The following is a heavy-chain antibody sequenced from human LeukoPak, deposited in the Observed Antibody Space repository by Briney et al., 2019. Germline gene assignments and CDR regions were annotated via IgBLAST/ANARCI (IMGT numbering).Heavy chain of an antibody. CDR3: ARDSRSPSFDY. Sequence: SETLSLTCTVSGYSISSGYYWGWIRQPPGKGLEWIGNIYHSGNTYYNPSLKSRVTISVDTSKNQFSLKLISVTATDTAMYFCARDSRSPSFDYWGQGALVTVSS. CDR2: IYHSGNT. J-gene: IGHJ4*02. V-gene: IGHV4-38-2*02. CDR1: GYSISSGYY.